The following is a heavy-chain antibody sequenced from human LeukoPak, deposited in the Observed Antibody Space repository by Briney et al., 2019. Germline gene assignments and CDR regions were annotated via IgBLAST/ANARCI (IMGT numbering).Heavy chain of an antibody. J-gene: IGHJ4*02. CDR1: GCTFSSHW. Sequence: GGSLRPSCADSGCTFSSHWMHWVRQAPGKGLVWVSRIKYDASSTSYADSVKGRFTISRDNAKNTLYLQMNSLRAEDTAVYYCARGVTYAYYQDYWGQGTLVTVSS. CDR3: ARGVTYAYYQDY. D-gene: IGHD1-26*01. V-gene: IGHV3-74*01. CDR2: IKYDASST.